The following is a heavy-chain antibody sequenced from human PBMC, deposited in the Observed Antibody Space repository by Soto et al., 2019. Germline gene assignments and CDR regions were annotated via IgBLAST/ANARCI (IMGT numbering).Heavy chain of an antibody. Sequence: GGSLRLSCAASGFTFSSYGMHWVRQAPGKGLEWVAVISYDGSNKYYADSVKGRFTISRDNSKNTLYLQMNSLRAEDTAVYYCANVLLGASQSHYWGQGPLVTLSS. V-gene: IGHV3-30*18. CDR3: ANVLLGASQSHY. J-gene: IGHJ4*02. CDR1: GFTFSSYG. CDR2: ISYDGSNK. D-gene: IGHD1-26*01.